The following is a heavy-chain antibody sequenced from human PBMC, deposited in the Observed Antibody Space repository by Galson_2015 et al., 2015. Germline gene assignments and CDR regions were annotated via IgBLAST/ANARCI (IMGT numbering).Heavy chain of an antibody. CDR2: IGINSKT. V-gene: IGHV3-23*01. CDR3: AKIDFWTKESWGYFDS. J-gene: IGHJ4*02. Sequence: SLRLSCAASGFSFRDYAMTWLRQAPGKGLEWVSSIGINSKTFYADSVGGRFTISRDNSQSTLYLQMDSLRAEDTAMYYCAKIDFWTKESWGYFDSWGRGTLVTVSS. CDR1: GFSFRDYA. D-gene: IGHD3/OR15-3a*01.